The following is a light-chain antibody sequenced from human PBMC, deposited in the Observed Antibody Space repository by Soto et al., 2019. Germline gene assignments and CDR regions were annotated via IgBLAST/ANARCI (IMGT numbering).Light chain of an antibody. CDR2: AAS. Sequence: DIQMTQSPSSLSASIGDSFMITCRAIQDIGTYLNWYQHKPGKAPKHLIYAASSLQTGVPSRFTGSGSGTQFTLTINGLQPDDFATYYCQQYDNYKPLTFGGGTKVDIK. CDR3: QQYDNYKPLT. V-gene: IGKV1-39*01. CDR1: QDIGTY. J-gene: IGKJ4*01.